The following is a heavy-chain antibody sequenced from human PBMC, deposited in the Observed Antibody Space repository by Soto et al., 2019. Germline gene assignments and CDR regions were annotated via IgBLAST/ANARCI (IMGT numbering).Heavy chain of an antibody. CDR1: GFTFSSYG. D-gene: IGHD3-22*01. CDR2: IWYDGSNK. J-gene: IGHJ3*02. Sequence: GGSLRLSCAASGFTFSSYGMHWVRQAPGKGLEWVAVIWYDGSNKYYADSVKGRFTISRDNSKNTLYLQMNSLRAEDTAVYYCARKIYYYDRSVYYSGAFDIWGQGTIVTVSS. CDR3: ARKIYYYDRSVYYSGAFDI. V-gene: IGHV3-33*01.